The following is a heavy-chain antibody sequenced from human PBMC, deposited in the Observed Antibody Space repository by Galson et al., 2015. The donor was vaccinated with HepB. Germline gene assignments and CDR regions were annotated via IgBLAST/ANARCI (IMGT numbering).Heavy chain of an antibody. V-gene: IGHV3-23*01. CDR1: GFTFSTFA. J-gene: IGHJ4*02. CDR2: IFAGGDNP. CDR3: VKGYGYFDY. Sequence: SLRLSCAASGFTFSTFAMTWVRQAPGKGLEWVSVIFAGGDNPYYANSVKGRFTISRDNSKNTLFLHMNNLSAEDTAVYYCVKGYGYFDYWGQGTLVTVSS. D-gene: IGHD3-16*01.